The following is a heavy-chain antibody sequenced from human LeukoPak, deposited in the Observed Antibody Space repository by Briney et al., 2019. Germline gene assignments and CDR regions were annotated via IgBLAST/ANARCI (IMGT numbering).Heavy chain of an antibody. V-gene: IGHV4-34*01. CDR3: ARGGRITGTTSLFDY. J-gene: IGHJ4*02. Sequence: PSETLSLTCAVYGGSFSGYYWSWIRQPPGKGLEWIGEINHSGSTNYNPSLKGRVTISVDTSKNQFSLKLSSVTAADTAVYYCARGGRITGTTSLFDYWGQGTLVTVSS. CDR1: GGSFSGYY. CDR2: INHSGST. D-gene: IGHD1-20*01.